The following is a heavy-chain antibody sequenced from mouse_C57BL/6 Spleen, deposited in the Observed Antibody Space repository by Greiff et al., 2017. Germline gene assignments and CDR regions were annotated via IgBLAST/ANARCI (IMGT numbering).Heavy chain of an antibody. D-gene: IGHD1-1*01. CDR2: IYPGDGDT. CDR1: GYAFSSYW. Sequence: QVQLQQSGAELVKPGASVKISCKASGYAFSSYWMNWVKQRPGKGLEWIGQIYPGDGDTNYNGKFKGKATLTADKSSSTAYMQLSSLTSEDSAVYFCARNNYGSSSFAYWGQGTLVTVSA. J-gene: IGHJ3*01. CDR3: ARNNYGSSSFAY. V-gene: IGHV1-80*01.